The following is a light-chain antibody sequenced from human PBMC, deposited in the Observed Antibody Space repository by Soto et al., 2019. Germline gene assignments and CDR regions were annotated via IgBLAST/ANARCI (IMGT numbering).Light chain of an antibody. V-gene: IGKV4-1*01. CDR2: WAS. J-gene: IGKJ1*01. CDR3: QQYYSSPAWT. CDR1: QSVLYSSNNQNY. Sequence: DIVMTQSPDSLAVSLGERATINCKSSQSVLYSSNNQNYLAWYQHKPGQPPKLLIYWASTRESGVPDRFSGSGSGTDFTLTISSLQAEDVAVYYCQQYYSSPAWTFGQGTKVEIK.